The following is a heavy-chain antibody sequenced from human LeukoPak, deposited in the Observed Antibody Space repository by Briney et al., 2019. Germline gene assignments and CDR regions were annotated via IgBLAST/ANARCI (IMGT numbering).Heavy chain of an antibody. Sequence: ASVKVSCKASGYTFTGYYMHWVRQAPGQGLEWMGWINPNSGGTNYAQKLQGRVTMTTDTSTSTAYMELRSLRSDDTAVYYCARLSNRYCSSTSCQRFDYWGQGTLVTVSS. CDR3: ARLSNRYCSSTSCQRFDY. CDR1: GYTFTGYY. V-gene: IGHV1-2*02. J-gene: IGHJ4*02. D-gene: IGHD2-2*01. CDR2: INPNSGGT.